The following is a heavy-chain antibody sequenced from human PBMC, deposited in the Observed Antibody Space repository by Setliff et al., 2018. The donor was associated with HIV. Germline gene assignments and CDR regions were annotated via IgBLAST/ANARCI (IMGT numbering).Heavy chain of an antibody. V-gene: IGHV1-46*01. CDR2: INPSGGST. CDR3: AGDAFDYTAYYYSYMDV. Sequence: GASVKVSCKASGYTLTNYYIHWVRQAPGQGLEWMGIINPSGGSTTYAQKFQGRVTMTRDTSTSTVYMELSSLRSEDTAVYYCAGDAFDYTAYYYSYMDVWGKGTTVTVSS. CDR1: GYTLTNYY. J-gene: IGHJ6*03. D-gene: IGHD4-4*01.